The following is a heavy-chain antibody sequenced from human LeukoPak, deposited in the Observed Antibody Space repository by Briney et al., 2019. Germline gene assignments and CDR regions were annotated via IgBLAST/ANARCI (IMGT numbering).Heavy chain of an antibody. D-gene: IGHD6-13*01. V-gene: IGHV4-30-4*01. Sequence: SQTLSLTCTVSGGSISSGDYYRSWIRQPPGKGLEWIGYIYYSGSTYYNPSLKSRVTISVDTSKNQFSLKLSSVTAADTAVYYCARDRYSSSWTSYYGMDVWGQGTTVTVSS. CDR1: GGSISSGDYY. CDR2: IYYSGST. CDR3: ARDRYSSSWTSYYGMDV. J-gene: IGHJ6*02.